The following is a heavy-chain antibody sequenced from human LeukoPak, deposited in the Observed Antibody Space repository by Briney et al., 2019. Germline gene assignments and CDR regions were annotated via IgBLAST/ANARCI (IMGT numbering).Heavy chain of an antibody. V-gene: IGHV3-7*01. Sequence: GGSLRLSCAASGFTFNTHWMSWARQAPGKGLEWVANIKTDGSEKYYSDSVEGRFTISRDNANSLLYLQMNSLRVEDTAVYYCARDWNGSGRSFDSGGQGTLVTVS. CDR3: ARDWNGSGRSFDS. CDR1: GFTFNTHW. CDR2: IKTDGSEK. D-gene: IGHD3-10*01. J-gene: IGHJ4*02.